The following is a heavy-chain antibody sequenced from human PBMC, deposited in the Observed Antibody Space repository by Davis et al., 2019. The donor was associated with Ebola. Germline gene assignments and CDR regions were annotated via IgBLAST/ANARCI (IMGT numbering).Heavy chain of an antibody. CDR2: IYYSGST. D-gene: IGHD5-12*01. Sequence: SETLSLTCTVSGGSISSSSYYWGWIRQPPGKGLEWIGSIYYSGSTYYNPSLKSRVTISVDTSKNQFSLKLRSVTVTDTAVYYCARQVGDGYDRFDYWGQGTLVTVSS. V-gene: IGHV4-39*01. CDR3: ARQVGDGYDRFDY. J-gene: IGHJ4*02. CDR1: GGSISSSSYY.